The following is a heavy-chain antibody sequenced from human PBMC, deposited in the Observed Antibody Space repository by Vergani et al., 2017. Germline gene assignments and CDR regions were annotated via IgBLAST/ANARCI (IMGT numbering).Heavy chain of an antibody. Sequence: EVQLVESGGGLVQPGRSLRLSCAASGFTFDDYAMHWVRQAPGKGLEWVSGISWNSGSIGYADSVKGRFTISRDNSKNTLYLQMNSLRAEDTAVYYCAKWRGSGRSGDYWGQGTLVTVSS. CDR3: AKWRGSGRSGDY. D-gene: IGHD3-10*01. V-gene: IGHV3-9*01. CDR2: ISWNSGSI. CDR1: GFTFDDYA. J-gene: IGHJ4*02.